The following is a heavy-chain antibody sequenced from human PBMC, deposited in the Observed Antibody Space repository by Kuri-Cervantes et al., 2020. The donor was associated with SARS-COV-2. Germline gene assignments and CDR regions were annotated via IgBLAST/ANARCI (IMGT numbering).Heavy chain of an antibody. D-gene: IGHD7-27*01. CDR2: ISSSSSYI. CDR3: ARGLWGIQYYFDY. Sequence: GESLKISCAASGFTFSSYSMNWVRQAPGKGLEWVSSISSSSSYIYYADSVKGRFTIPRDNAKNSLYLQMNSLRAEDTAVYYCARGLWGIQYYFDYWGQGTLVTVSS. J-gene: IGHJ4*02. V-gene: IGHV3-21*01. CDR1: GFTFSSYS.